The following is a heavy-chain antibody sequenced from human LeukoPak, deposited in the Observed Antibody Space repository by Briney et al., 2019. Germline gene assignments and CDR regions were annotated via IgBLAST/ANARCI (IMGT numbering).Heavy chain of an antibody. V-gene: IGHV7-4-1*02. CDR1: GYTFTSYA. J-gene: IGHJ3*02. Sequence: ASVKVSCKASGYTFTSYAMNWVRQAPGQGLEWMGWINTNTGNPTYAQGFTGRFVFSLDTSVSTAYLQISSLKAEDTAVYYCASLEMATIYGAFDIWGQGTMVTVSS. CDR2: INTNTGNP. CDR3: ASLEMATIYGAFDI. D-gene: IGHD5-24*01.